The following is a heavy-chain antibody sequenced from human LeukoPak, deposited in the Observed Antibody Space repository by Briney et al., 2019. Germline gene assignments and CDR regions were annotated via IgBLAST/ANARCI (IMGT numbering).Heavy chain of an antibody. V-gene: IGHV4-59*08. CDR1: GGSINSYY. J-gene: IGHJ4*02. CDR3: ARHRDYGTGWYGFDY. CDR2: IYYSGSS. Sequence: KSSETLSLTCTVSGGSINSYYWSWIRQPPGKGLEWITYIYYSGSSNYNPSLKSRVTISVDTSKNQFSLRPSSVTAADTAVYYCARHRDYGTGWYGFDYWGQGSLVTVSS. D-gene: IGHD6-19*01.